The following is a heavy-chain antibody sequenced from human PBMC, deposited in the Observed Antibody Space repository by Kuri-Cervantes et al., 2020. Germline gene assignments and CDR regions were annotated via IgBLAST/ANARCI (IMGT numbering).Heavy chain of an antibody. CDR3: ATLDVDTAMVDY. CDR2: INHSGST. J-gene: IGHJ4*02. CDR1: GGSFSGYY. D-gene: IGHD5-18*01. Sequence: SETLSLTCAVYGGSFSGYYWSWIRQPPGKGLEWIGEINHSGSTNYNPSLKSRVTISVDTSKNQFSLKLSSVTAADTAVYYCATLDVDTAMVDYWGQGTLVT. V-gene: IGHV4-34*01.